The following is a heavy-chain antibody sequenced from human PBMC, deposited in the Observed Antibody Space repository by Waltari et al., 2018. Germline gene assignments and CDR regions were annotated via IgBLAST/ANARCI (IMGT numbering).Heavy chain of an antibody. D-gene: IGHD6-13*01. CDR2: INAGNGNT. CDR1: GYTFTSYA. V-gene: IGHV1-3*01. Sequence: QVQLVQSGAEVKKPGASVKVSCKASGYTFTSYAMHWVRQAPGQRLEWMGWINAGNGNTKYSQKFQGRVTITRETSASTAYMELSSLRSEDTAVYYCARAVSSSWYGNYYYYGMDVWGQGTTVTVSS. CDR3: ARAVSSSWYGNYYYYGMDV. J-gene: IGHJ6*02.